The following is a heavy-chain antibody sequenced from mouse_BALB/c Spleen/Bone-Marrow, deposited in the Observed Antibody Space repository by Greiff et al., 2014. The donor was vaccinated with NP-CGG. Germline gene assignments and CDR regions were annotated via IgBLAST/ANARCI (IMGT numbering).Heavy chain of an antibody. V-gene: IGHV1-5*01. J-gene: IGHJ4*01. D-gene: IGHD1-1*01. Sequence: VQLKQSGTVLARPGASVKMSCKASGYSFTTFWMHWVKQRPGQGLEWIGAIYPGNNDTSYNQKFKGKAKLTAVTSASAAYMELSSLTSEDSAVYYCTRKLPAMDYWGQGTSLTVSS. CDR1: GYSFTTFW. CDR2: IYPGNNDT. CDR3: TRKLPAMDY.